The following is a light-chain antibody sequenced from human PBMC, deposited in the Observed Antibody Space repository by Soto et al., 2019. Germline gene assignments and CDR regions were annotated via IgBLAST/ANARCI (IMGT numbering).Light chain of an antibody. J-gene: IGLJ2*01. CDR2: GDT. Sequence: QSVLTQPPSVSGAPGQRVIISCTGSSSNIGAGYDVKWYQQLPGTAPKLLIYGDTNRPSGVPDRFSGSKSGTSASLAITGLQTEDEADYYCQSYDSSLSVVVFGGGTKPPS. CDR1: SSNIGAGYD. CDR3: QSYDSSLSVVV. V-gene: IGLV1-40*01.